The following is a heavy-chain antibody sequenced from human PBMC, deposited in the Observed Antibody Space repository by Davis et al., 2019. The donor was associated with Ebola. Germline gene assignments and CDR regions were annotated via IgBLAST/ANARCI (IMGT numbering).Heavy chain of an antibody. CDR3: ARGGGSSSWFDP. CDR2: ISSSSSYI. D-gene: IGHD6-13*01. CDR1: GFTVSSNY. J-gene: IGHJ5*02. Sequence: GGSLRLSCAASGFTVSSNYMSWVRQAPGKGLEWVSSISSSSSYIYYADSVKGRFTISRDNAKNSLYLQMNSLRAEDTAVYYCARGGGSSSWFDPWGQGTLVTVSS. V-gene: IGHV3-21*01.